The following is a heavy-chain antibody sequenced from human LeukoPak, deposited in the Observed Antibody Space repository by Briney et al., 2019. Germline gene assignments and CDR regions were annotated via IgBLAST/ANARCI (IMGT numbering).Heavy chain of an antibody. Sequence: GGSLRLSCAASGFTFSSYSMNWVRQALGKGLEWVSYISSSSSTIYYADSVKGRFTISRDNAKNSLYLQMNSLRDEDTAVYYCARDEAYSGSYYVDYWGQGSLVTVSS. D-gene: IGHD1-26*01. CDR1: GFTFSSYS. J-gene: IGHJ4*02. CDR2: ISSSSSTI. V-gene: IGHV3-48*02. CDR3: ARDEAYSGSYYVDY.